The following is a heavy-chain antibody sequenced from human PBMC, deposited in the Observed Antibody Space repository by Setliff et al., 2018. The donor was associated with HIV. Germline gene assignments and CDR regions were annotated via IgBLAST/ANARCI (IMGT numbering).Heavy chain of an antibody. V-gene: IGHV1-18*01. D-gene: IGHD2-2*01. J-gene: IGHJ6*02. Sequence: ASVKVSCKASGYTFTSYGMSWVRQAPGQGLEWMGWISAYTGKTHYAQKLQGRVTMTTDTSTSTAYMELRSLRSDDTAVYYCARGGVCTSTSCGGNYYYGMDVWGQGTTVTVSS. CDR2: ISAYTGKT. CDR1: GYTFTSYG. CDR3: ARGGVCTSTSCGGNYYYGMDV.